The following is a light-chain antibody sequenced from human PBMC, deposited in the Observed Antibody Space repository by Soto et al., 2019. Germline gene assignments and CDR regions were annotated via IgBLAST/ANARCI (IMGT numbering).Light chain of an antibody. V-gene: IGLV2-14*01. CDR2: EVS. CDR3: SSYTSSSNVV. CDR1: SSDVGGYNY. J-gene: IGLJ2*01. Sequence: QSVLTQPPSASGSPGQSITISCTGTSSDVGGYNYVSWYQQHPGKAPKLMIYEVSNRPSGVSNRFSGSKSGNTASLTISGLQAEDEADYYCSSYTSSSNVVFGGGTKLTVL.